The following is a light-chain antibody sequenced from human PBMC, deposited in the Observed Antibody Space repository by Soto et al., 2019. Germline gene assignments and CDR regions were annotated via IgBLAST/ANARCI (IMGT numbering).Light chain of an antibody. V-gene: IGLV2-14*03. J-gene: IGLJ1*01. CDR1: SSDVGGYNH. Sequence: QSVLTQPAPVSGSPGQSITISCTGTSSDVGGYNHVSWYQQHPGKAPKLMIYDVSTRPSGVSNRFFGSKSDNTASLTISGLQAEDEADYYCTSYASSSTYVFGTGTKV. CDR3: TSYASSSTYV. CDR2: DVS.